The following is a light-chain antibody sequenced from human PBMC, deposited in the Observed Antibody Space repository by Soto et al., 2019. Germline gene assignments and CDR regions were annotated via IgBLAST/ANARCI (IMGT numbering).Light chain of an antibody. V-gene: IGKV3-15*01. Sequence: EIVMTQSPAALSVSPGGRVTLSCRASQTVSSDLAWYQQKPSQSPRLLIYGASTRASGIPARFSGSGSGTKFTLTISSLQSVDFAVYYCQQYNKWPPLTFGGGTKVEI. CDR1: QTVSSD. CDR3: QQYNKWPPLT. CDR2: GAS. J-gene: IGKJ4*01.